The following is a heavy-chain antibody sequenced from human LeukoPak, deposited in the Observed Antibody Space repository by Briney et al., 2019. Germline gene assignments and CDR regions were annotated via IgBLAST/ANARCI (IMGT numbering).Heavy chain of an antibody. CDR1: GFTFSSYA. CDR3: ARDLRHASSCNCYGWFDP. Sequence: GGSLRLSCAASGFTFSSYAMSWVRQAPGKGLEWVSAISPSGGNRYYADSVKGRFSISRDNSKNTLYLQMDSLRAEDTAIYYCARDLRHASSCNCYGWFDPWGQGTLVTVSP. CDR2: ISPSGGNR. J-gene: IGHJ5*02. V-gene: IGHV3-23*01. D-gene: IGHD1-1*01.